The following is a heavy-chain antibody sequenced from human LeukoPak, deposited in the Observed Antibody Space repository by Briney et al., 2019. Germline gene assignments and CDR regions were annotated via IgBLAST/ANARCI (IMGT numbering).Heavy chain of an antibody. J-gene: IGHJ4*02. D-gene: IGHD5-18*01. CDR2: ISWNSGSI. CDR1: GFTFDDYA. Sequence: GGSLRLSCAASGFTFDDYAMHWVRQAPGKGLEWVPGISWNSGSIGYADSVKGRFTISGDNAKNSLYLQMNSLRAEDTALYYCAKVGAMVWLNYFDYWGQGTLVTVSS. V-gene: IGHV3-9*01. CDR3: AKVGAMVWLNYFDY.